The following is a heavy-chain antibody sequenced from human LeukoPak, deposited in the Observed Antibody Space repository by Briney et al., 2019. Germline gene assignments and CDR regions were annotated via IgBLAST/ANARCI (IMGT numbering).Heavy chain of an antibody. V-gene: IGHV3-23*01. J-gene: IGHJ4*02. CDR2: ISGSGGST. D-gene: IGHD3-9*01. Sequence: GGSLRLSCAASGLPFGDYGMSWVRQAPGKGLEWVSAISGSGGSTYYADSVKGRFTISRDNSKNTLYLQMNSLRAEDTAVYYCAKVDRGKYDILTGYYRVATTHFDYWGQGTLVTVSS. CDR3: AKVDRGKYDILTGYYRVATTHFDY. CDR1: GLPFGDYG.